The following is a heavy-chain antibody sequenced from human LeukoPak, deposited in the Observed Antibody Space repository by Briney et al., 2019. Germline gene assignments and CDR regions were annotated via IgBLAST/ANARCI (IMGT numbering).Heavy chain of an antibody. J-gene: IGHJ5*01. V-gene: IGHV4-4*07. CDR1: GGSISSYY. Sequence: PSETLSLTCTVSGGSISSYYWSWIRQPAGKGLEWIGRIYTSGSTNYNPSLKSRVTMSVDTSKNQFSLKLSSVTAADTAVYYCAVLIAAAGRGNWFDSWGQGTLVTVSS. CDR3: AVLIAAAGRGNWFDS. D-gene: IGHD6-13*01. CDR2: IYTSGST.